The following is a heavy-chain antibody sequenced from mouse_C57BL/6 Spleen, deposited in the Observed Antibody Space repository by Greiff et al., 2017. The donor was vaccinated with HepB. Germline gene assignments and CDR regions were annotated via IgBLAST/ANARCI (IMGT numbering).Heavy chain of an antibody. V-gene: IGHV2-2*01. J-gene: IGHJ4*01. CDR2: IWSGGST. CDR3: ARKPSYAMDY. Sequence: VQLQQSGPGLVQPSQSLSITCTVSGFSLTSYAVHWVRQSPGKGLEWLGVIWSGGSTDYNAAFISGLSISKDNSESQVFFKMNSLQAADTARYYWARKPSYAMDYWGQGTSVTVSS. CDR1: GFSLTSYA.